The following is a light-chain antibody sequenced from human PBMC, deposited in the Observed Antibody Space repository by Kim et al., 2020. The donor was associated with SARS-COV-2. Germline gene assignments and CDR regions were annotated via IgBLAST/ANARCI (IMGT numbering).Light chain of an antibody. CDR1: QSVLFSSNNKNY. CDR3: QQYYNTPWT. J-gene: IGKJ1*01. V-gene: IGKV4-1*01. CDR2: WAS. Sequence: ATINCKSSQSVLFSSNNKNYLAWYQQKPGQPPTVLINWASTRESGVPDRFSGSGSGTDFTLTISSLQAEDVAVYFCQQYYNTPWTFGQGTKVDIK.